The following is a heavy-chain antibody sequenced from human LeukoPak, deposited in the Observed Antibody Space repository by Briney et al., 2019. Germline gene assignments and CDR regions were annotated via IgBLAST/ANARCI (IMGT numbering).Heavy chain of an antibody. D-gene: IGHD4-17*01. J-gene: IGHJ4*02. V-gene: IGHV1-69*05. CDR1: GGTFSSYA. CDR2: IIPIFGTA. CDR3: ARDFDYGDYGG. Sequence: SVKASCKASGGTFSSYAISWVRQAPGQGLEWMGGIIPIFGTANYAQKFQGRVTMTTDTSTSTAYMELRSLRSDDTAVYYCARDFDYGDYGGWGQGTLVTVSS.